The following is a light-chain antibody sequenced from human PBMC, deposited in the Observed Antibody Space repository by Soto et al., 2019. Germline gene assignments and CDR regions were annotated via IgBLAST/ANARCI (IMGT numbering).Light chain of an antibody. CDR3: QSYDSSLSSYV. V-gene: IGLV1-40*01. Sequence: QSVLTQPPSVSGAPGQRVSLSCTGSTSNIGAGYHVHWYQQFPGTAPKLLMYDNTNRPSGVPDRFSGSKSGTSASLAITGLQAEDEADYYCQSYDSSLSSYVFGTGTKVTVL. J-gene: IGLJ1*01. CDR1: TSNIGAGYH. CDR2: DNT.